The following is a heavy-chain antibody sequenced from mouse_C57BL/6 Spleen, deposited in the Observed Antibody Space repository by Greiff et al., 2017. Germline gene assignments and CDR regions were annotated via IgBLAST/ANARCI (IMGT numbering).Heavy chain of an antibody. D-gene: IGHD4-1*01. CDR2: IYWDDDK. CDR3: ARSTGNYYAMDY. J-gene: IGHJ4*01. V-gene: IGHV8-12*01. Sequence: QVTLKESGPGILQSSQTLSLTCSFSGFSLSTSGMGVSWIRQPSGKGLEWLAHIYWDDDKRYNPSLKSRLTISKDTSRNQVFLKITSVDTADTATYYCARSTGNYYAMDYWGQGTSVTVSS. CDR1: GFSLSTSGMG.